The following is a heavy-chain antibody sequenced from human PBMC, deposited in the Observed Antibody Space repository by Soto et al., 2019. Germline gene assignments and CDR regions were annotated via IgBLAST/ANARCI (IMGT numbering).Heavy chain of an antibody. Sequence: QVQLQESGPGLVKPSQTLSLTCTVSGGSISSGGYYWSWIRQHPGKGLEWIGNIFYSGYTYYNPSLKCRVTISVDTSKNQFSLKLSSVTAADTAVYYCARGGDYEGFDYWGQGTLVTVSS. D-gene: IGHD4-17*01. CDR1: GGSISSGGYY. CDR2: IFYSGYT. V-gene: IGHV4-31*03. CDR3: ARGGDYEGFDY. J-gene: IGHJ4*02.